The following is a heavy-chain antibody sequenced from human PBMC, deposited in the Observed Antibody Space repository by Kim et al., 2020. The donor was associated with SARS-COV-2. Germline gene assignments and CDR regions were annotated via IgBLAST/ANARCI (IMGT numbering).Heavy chain of an antibody. Sequence: LKSRVTISVDTSKNQFALKLRSVTAADTAVYYCAALYYYGSGSYYKDIDYWGQGTLVTVSS. CDR3: AALYYYGSGSYYKDIDY. V-gene: IGHV4-34*01. J-gene: IGHJ4*02. D-gene: IGHD3-10*01.